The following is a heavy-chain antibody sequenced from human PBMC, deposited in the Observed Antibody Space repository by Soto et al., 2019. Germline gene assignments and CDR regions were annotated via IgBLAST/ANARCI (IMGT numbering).Heavy chain of an antibody. Sequence: QLQLQESGPGLVNPSETLSLTCTVSGYSISTNNYYWGWIRQPPGKGLEWIGSISYIGDTYYNPSLRGRVTISVDTSKNQFSLRLSSVTAADTAVYYCATVGGSYLAIPSGYWGQGTLVTVSS. D-gene: IGHD1-26*01. V-gene: IGHV4-39*01. J-gene: IGHJ4*02. CDR1: GYSISTNNYY. CDR2: ISYIGDT. CDR3: ATVGGSYLAIPSGY.